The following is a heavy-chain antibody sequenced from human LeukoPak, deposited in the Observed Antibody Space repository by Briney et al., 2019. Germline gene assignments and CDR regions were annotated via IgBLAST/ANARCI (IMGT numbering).Heavy chain of an antibody. CDR3: ARGLSGYASSLGY. J-gene: IGHJ4*02. D-gene: IGHD2-2*01. CDR2: INSDGSAK. Sequence: GGSLRLSCAASAFTFSDYWMHWARQAPGKGLVWVSRINSDGSAKNYADSVKGRFTISRDNAKNTLYLQINSLTADDTAVYYCARGLSGYASSLGYWGQGTLVTVSS. CDR1: AFTFSDYW. V-gene: IGHV3-74*01.